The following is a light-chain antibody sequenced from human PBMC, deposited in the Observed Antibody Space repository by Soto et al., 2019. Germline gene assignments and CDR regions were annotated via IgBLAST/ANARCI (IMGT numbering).Light chain of an antibody. Sequence: QSALTQPDSVAGSPGPSITISCTGTSSDVGSYNLVSWYQQHPTKAPKLMVYEVSERPSGVSNRFSGSKSDNTASRTISWLQAEDEADYYCCSYAGRRTLAVFGGGTQLPVL. J-gene: IGLJ7*01. CDR1: SSDVGSYNL. V-gene: IGLV2-23*02. CDR2: EVS. CDR3: CSYAGRRTLAV.